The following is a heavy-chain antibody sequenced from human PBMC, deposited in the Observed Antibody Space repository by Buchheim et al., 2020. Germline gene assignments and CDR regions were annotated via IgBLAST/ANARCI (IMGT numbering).Heavy chain of an antibody. CDR1: GFSFRTYS. D-gene: IGHD3-10*01. CDR3: ARDFYGSGLDV. Sequence: EVQLEESGGGLVQPGGSLRLSCVVSGFSFRTYSMQWVRQAPGQRLTWVARIDNDGGTTYADSVKGRFSISRDFVNSALYLQMSSLRAEDTAIYYCARDFYGSGLDVWGQGTT. V-gene: IGHV3-74*01. CDR2: IDNDGGT. J-gene: IGHJ6*02.